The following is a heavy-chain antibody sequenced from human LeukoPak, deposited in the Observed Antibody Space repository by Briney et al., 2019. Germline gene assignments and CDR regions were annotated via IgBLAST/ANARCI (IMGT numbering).Heavy chain of an antibody. J-gene: IGHJ4*02. Sequence: SETPSLTCAVYGGSFSGYYWSWIRQPPGKGVERIGEINHSGSTNYNPSLKSRVTISVDTSKNQFSLKLSSVTAADTAVYYCARDYSSSSTFGYWGQGTLVTVSS. CDR2: INHSGST. D-gene: IGHD6-6*01. V-gene: IGHV4-34*01. CDR3: ARDYSSSSTFGY. CDR1: GGSFSGYY.